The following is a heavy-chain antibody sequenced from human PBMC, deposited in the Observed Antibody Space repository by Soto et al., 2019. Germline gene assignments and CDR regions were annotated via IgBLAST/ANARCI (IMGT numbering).Heavy chain of an antibody. V-gene: IGHV1-58*01. J-gene: IGHJ6*02. CDR1: GFTFTNSA. D-gene: IGHD2-15*01. Sequence: SVKVSCKASGFTFTNSAVQWVRQARGQRLEWIGRIVVGNGDTNHAQKFQERVTMTRDMSTSTVYMELSSLRSEDTAVYYCARGGLDVVVVAATDGMDVWGQGTTVTVSS. CDR3: ARGGLDVVVVAATDGMDV. CDR2: IVVGNGDT.